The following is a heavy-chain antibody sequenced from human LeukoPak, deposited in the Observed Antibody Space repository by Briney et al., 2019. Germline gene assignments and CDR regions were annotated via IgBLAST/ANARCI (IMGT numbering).Heavy chain of an antibody. D-gene: IGHD3-22*01. V-gene: IGHV3-66*01. J-gene: IGHJ4*02. CDR3: AREGYYYDSSGYYLLDY. Sequence: GGSLRLSCAASGFTVSSNYMSWVRQAPGKGLEWVSVIYSGGSTYYADSVKGRSTISRDNSKNTLYLQMNSLRAEDTAVYYCAREGYYYDSSGYYLLDYWGQGTLVTVSS. CDR1: GFTVSSNY. CDR2: IYSGGST.